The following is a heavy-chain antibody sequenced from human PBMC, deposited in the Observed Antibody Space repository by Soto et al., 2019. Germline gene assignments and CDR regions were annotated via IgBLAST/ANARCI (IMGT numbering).Heavy chain of an antibody. CDR3: ARGGVSTRTFDY. D-gene: IGHD3-3*01. CDR1: GYNFAGYW. J-gene: IGHJ4*02. CDR2: IYPSDSDT. Sequence: SCKGSGYNFAGYWIAWVRQMPGKGLELMGIIYPSDSDTRYRPSFQGQVTISADKSISSAYLQWSGLRASDTAMYYCARGGVSTRTFDYWGQGTPVTVSS. V-gene: IGHV5-51*01.